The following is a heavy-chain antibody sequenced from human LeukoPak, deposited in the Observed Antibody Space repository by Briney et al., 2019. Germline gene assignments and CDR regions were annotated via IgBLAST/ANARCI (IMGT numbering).Heavy chain of an antibody. CDR2: ITGDGGST. CDR3: ARGYHYDSSGYYYLDY. Sequence: GGSLRLSCAASGFTFDDYAMHWVRQAPGKGLEWVSFITGDGGSTYYADSVKGRFTISRDNSKNSLYLQMNSLRTQDTALYYCARGYHYDSSGYYYLDYWGQGTLVTVSS. J-gene: IGHJ4*02. V-gene: IGHV3-43*02. D-gene: IGHD3-22*01. CDR1: GFTFDDYA.